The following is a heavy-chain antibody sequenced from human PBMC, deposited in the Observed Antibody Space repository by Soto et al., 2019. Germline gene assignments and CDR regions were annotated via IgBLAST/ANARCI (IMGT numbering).Heavy chain of an antibody. CDR2: IYYSGST. CDR1: GGSISSYY. V-gene: IGHV4-59*01. CDR3: ARALESGSSWYGEDWFGP. J-gene: IGHJ5*02. D-gene: IGHD6-13*01. Sequence: SETLSLTCTVSGGSISSYYWSWIRQPPGKGLEWIGYIYYSGSTNYNPSLKSRVTISVDTSKNQFSLKLSSVTAADTAVYYCARALESGSSWYGEDWFGPWGQGTLVTVSS.